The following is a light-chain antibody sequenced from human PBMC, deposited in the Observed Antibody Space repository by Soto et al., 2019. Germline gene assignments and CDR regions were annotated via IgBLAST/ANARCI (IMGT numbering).Light chain of an antibody. CDR2: GAS. Sequence: EIVMTQSPATLSVSPGERATLSCRASQSVSSNLAWYQQKPGQAPRLLIYGASTRATGIPARFSGSGSGTEFTLTISSLQSEAFAVYYCQQYNNWPLFGQGTMVEIK. V-gene: IGKV3-15*01. CDR1: QSVSSN. J-gene: IGKJ1*01. CDR3: QQYNNWPL.